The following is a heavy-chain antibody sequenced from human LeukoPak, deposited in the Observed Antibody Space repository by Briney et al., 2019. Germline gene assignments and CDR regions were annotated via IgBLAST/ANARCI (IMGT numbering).Heavy chain of an antibody. CDR1: GFTFSSYA. CDR2: ISGSGGST. V-gene: IGHV3-23*01. J-gene: IGHJ4*02. Sequence: GGSLRLSCAVSGFTFSSYAMSWVRQAPGKGLEWVSAISGSGGSTYYADSVKGRFTISRDNSKNTLYLQMNSLRAEDTAVYYCAKLGCCSSTSCSPHLDYWGQGTLVTVSS. CDR3: AKLGCCSSTSCSPHLDY. D-gene: IGHD2-2*03.